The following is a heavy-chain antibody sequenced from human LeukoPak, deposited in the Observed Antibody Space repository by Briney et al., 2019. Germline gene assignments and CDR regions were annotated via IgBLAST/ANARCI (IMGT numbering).Heavy chain of an antibody. CDR1: GFTFSSHW. D-gene: IGHD3-9*01. CDR3: ATHVFSEVRYFDRTTNE. V-gene: IGHV3-7*01. Sequence: GGSLRLSCAASGFTFSSHWMSWVRQAPGKGLEWVANINQDRSEKYYVDSVKGRFTISRDNAKKSLYLQMNSLRAEDTAVYYCATHVFSEVRYFDRTTNEWGQGTLVTVSS. CDR2: INQDRSEK. J-gene: IGHJ4*02.